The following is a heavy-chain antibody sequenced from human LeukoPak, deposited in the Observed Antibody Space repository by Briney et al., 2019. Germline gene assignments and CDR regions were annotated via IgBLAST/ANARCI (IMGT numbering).Heavy chain of an antibody. V-gene: IGHV4-59*08. CDR2: IFYSVTT. J-gene: IGHJ3*02. Sequence: SETLSLTCTVSGGSINNFYWCWIRQPPGKGLQWLGFIFYSVTTNYNPSLESRVSMSVDTSRNQFSLNLRSLTAADTAVYYCARHPRGDSSNPPDSFDIWGQGTVVTVSS. CDR1: GGSINNFY. D-gene: IGHD2-21*02. CDR3: ARHPRGDSSNPPDSFDI.